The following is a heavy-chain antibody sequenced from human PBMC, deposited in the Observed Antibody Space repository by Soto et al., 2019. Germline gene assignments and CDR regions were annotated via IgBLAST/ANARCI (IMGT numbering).Heavy chain of an antibody. V-gene: IGHV3-33*01. CDR3: ARGSGHNYYYMDV. J-gene: IGHJ6*03. CDR2: IWYDGSNE. CDR1: GFTFSSYG. D-gene: IGHD3-16*01. Sequence: GGSLRLSCAASGFTFSSYGLHWFRQAPGKGLEWVAVIWYDGSNEYYADSVKGRFTISRDNSKNTLFLQMNSLRAEDTAVYYCARGSGHNYYYMDVWGKGTTVTVSS.